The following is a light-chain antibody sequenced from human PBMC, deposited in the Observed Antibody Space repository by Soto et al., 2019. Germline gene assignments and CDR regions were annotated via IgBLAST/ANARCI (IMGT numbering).Light chain of an antibody. CDR2: EVT. Sequence: SVRAQPASVSGSPGQSITIFCTGTSSDVGGYDYVSWYQQHPDKAPKLMIYEVTNRPSGVSNRFSGSKSGNTASLTISGLLAEDEADYYCTSYTNSFTYVFGTGTKVTV. V-gene: IGLV2-14*01. J-gene: IGLJ1*01. CDR3: TSYTNSFTYV. CDR1: SSDVGGYDY.